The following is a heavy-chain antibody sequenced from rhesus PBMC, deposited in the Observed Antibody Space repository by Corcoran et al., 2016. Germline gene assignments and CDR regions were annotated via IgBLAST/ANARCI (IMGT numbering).Heavy chain of an antibody. CDR2: IYGSGSST. CDR1: GGSISSSY. Sequence: QLQLQESGPGLVKPSETLSVTCAVSGGSISSSYWSWSRQAPGKGLEWIGYIYGSGSSTNYNPSLKSRVTLSVDTSKKQLSLKLSTMTAANTAEYYSAREAYSGSWNAEYFEFWGQGALVTVSS. D-gene: IGHD6-25*01. CDR3: AREAYSGSWNAEYFEF. V-gene: IGHV4-169*02. J-gene: IGHJ1*01.